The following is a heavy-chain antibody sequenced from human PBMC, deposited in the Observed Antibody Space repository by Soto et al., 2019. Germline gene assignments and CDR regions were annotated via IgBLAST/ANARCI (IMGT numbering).Heavy chain of an antibody. D-gene: IGHD3-10*01. Sequence: SETLSLTCTVSGGSISSYYWSWIRQPPGKGLEWIGYIYYSGSTNYNPSLKSRVTISVDTSKNQFSLKLSSVTAADTAVYYCARVSAPHPSMVRENRTYYFDYWGQGTLVTVSS. CDR2: IYYSGST. J-gene: IGHJ4*02. CDR3: ARVSAPHPSMVRENRTYYFDY. CDR1: GGSISSYY. V-gene: IGHV4-59*01.